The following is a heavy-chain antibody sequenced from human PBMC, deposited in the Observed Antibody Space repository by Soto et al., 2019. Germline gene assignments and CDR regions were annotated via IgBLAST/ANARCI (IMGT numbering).Heavy chain of an antibody. Sequence: EVQLVESGGGLVQPGGSLRLSCAASGFTFSGRSMHWVRQAPGKGLVWVSGIDNAGTDSTYADSVKGRFTSSRDNAKTTLYLQMNSLRVEDTAVYYCARGLFGPDVWGKGTTVTVSS. CDR2: IDNAGTDS. J-gene: IGHJ6*04. CDR1: GFTFSGRS. CDR3: ARGLFGPDV. D-gene: IGHD3-10*02. V-gene: IGHV3-74*01.